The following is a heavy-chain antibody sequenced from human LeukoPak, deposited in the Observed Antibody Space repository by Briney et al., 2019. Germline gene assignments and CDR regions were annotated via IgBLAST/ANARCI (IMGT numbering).Heavy chain of an antibody. D-gene: IGHD3-10*01. Sequence: GGSLRLSCAASGFTFSSYGMHWVRQAPGKGLEWVAVIWYDGSNKYYADSVKGRFTISRDNSKNTLYLQMNSLRAEDTAVYYCWYGSGRAFDIWGQGTMVTVSS. CDR1: GFTFSSYG. V-gene: IGHV3-33*01. CDR2: IWYDGSNK. CDR3: WYGSGRAFDI. J-gene: IGHJ3*02.